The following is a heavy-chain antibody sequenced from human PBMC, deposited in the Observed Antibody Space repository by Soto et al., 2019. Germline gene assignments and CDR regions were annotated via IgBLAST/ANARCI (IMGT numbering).Heavy chain of an antibody. CDR3: ARHGEIGYSSGWYFPY. J-gene: IGHJ4*02. Sequence: QVQLVESGGGVVQPGRSLRLSCAASGFTFSSYGMHWVRQAPGKGLEWVAVIWYDGSNKYYADSVKGRFTISRDNSKNTLYLQMNSLRAEDTAVYYCARHGEIGYSSGWYFPYWGQGTLVTVSS. CDR1: GFTFSSYG. D-gene: IGHD6-19*01. CDR2: IWYDGSNK. V-gene: IGHV3-33*01.